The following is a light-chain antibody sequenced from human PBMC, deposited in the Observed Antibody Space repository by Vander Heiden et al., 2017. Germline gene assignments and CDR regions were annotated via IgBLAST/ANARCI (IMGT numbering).Light chain of an antibody. Sequence: QSALTQPASVSGSPGQSITISCAGTSSDVGNDNYVSWYQQHPGKAPKLVIYDVTNRPPGVSNRFSGAKSGNTASLTISGLQPEDEADYYCSSYTTSSTQVFGTGTKVTVL. CDR2: DVT. CDR1: SSDVGNDNY. CDR3: SSYTTSSTQV. V-gene: IGLV2-14*03. J-gene: IGLJ1*01.